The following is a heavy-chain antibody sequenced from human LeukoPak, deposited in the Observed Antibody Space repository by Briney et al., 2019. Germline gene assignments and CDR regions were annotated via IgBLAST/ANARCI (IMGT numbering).Heavy chain of an antibody. D-gene: IGHD4-23*01. V-gene: IGHV1-46*01. CDR2: INPSGGST. CDR3: ARARYGGNQIDY. J-gene: IGHJ4*02. CDR1: RYTFTIYY. Sequence: GASVKVSRKASRYTFTIYYLTWVRQAPGQGLEWMHIINPSGGSTTYAQRFQGRVTVTSDTSTSTVYMDLSSLRSEDTAVYYCARARYGGNQIDYWGQGTLVSVSS.